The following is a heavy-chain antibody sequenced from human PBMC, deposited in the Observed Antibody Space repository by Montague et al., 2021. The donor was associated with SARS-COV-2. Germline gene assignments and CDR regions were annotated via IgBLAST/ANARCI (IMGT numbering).Heavy chain of an antibody. D-gene: IGHD6-19*01. CDR3: ALAVAGRGGYDY. J-gene: IGHJ4*02. V-gene: IGHV6-1*01. Sequence: CAISGDSVSGNRAAWNWIRQAPSRGLEWLGRTYYRSKWYYEYAVSLKSRITINPDTSKNQFSLQVKSMTPEDTAVYYCALAVAGRGGYDYWGQGTLVTVSS. CDR2: TYYRSKWYY. CDR1: GDSVSGNRAA.